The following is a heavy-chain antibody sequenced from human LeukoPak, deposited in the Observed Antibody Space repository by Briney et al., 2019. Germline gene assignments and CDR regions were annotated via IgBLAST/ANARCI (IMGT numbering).Heavy chain of an antibody. Sequence: ASVKVSCKASGYTFTSYDINWVRQATGQGLEWMGWKNPNSGNTAYAQKFQGRVTMTRDTSISTAYMELSSLRSEDTAVYYCAKIADTAYNYFDPWGQGTPVTVSS. J-gene: IGHJ5*02. CDR1: GYTFTSYD. V-gene: IGHV1-8*01. D-gene: IGHD5-18*01. CDR2: KNPNSGNT. CDR3: AKIADTAYNYFDP.